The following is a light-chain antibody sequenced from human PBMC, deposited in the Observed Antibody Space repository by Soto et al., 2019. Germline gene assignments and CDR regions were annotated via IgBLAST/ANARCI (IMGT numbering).Light chain of an antibody. CDR3: QSYDSSLSGSWV. Sequence: QPVLTQPPSVSGAPGQRVTISCTGSSSNIGAGFDVHWYQQLPGTAPKLLIYGNNNRPSGVPDRFSGSKSGTSASLAITGLQAEDEAEYYCQSYDSSLSGSWVFGGGTKLTVL. J-gene: IGLJ3*02. V-gene: IGLV1-40*01. CDR2: GNN. CDR1: SSNIGAGFD.